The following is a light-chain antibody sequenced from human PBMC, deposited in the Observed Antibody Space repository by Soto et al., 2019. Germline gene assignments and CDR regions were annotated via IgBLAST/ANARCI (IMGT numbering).Light chain of an antibody. Sequence: DIQMTQSPSSVSASVGDTVTITCRASQDISSWVAWYQQKPGKAPKLLISAASSLQSGVPTRFSGSGSGTDFTLIISGLQPEDFATYYCQKCDSFPFTFGGGTKVEIK. CDR1: QDISSW. CDR3: QKCDSFPFT. V-gene: IGKV1-12*01. J-gene: IGKJ4*01. CDR2: AAS.